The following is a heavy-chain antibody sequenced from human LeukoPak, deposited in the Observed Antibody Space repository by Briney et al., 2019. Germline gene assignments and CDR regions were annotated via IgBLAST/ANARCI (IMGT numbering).Heavy chain of an antibody. D-gene: IGHD2-2*01. CDR1: GFTFSSCG. CDR3: AKTTIGYCSSTSCYYSPLDY. CDR2: ISYDGSNK. V-gene: IGHV3-30*18. Sequence: GGSLRLSCAASGFTFSSCGMRWVRQAPGKGLEWVAVISYDGSNKYYADSVKGRFTISRDNSKNTLYLQMNSLRAEDTAVYYCAKTTIGYCSSTSCYYSPLDYWGQGTLVTVSS. J-gene: IGHJ4*02.